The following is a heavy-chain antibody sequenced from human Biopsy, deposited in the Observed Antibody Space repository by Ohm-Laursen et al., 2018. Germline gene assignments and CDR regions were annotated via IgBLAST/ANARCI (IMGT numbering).Heavy chain of an antibody. CDR2: IYTIGDT. V-gene: IGHV4-4*07. D-gene: IGHD3-3*01. CDR1: GASMTGYF. CDR3: AREDEGLLRALDL. Sequence: SDTLSLTCAVSGASMTGYFWTWVRQPAGTGLEWIGHIYTIGDTTYNPSLESRVTMSLDTSTNQFSLKMKSLTAADTAVYFCAREDEGLLRALDLWGQGTMVTVSS. J-gene: IGHJ3*01.